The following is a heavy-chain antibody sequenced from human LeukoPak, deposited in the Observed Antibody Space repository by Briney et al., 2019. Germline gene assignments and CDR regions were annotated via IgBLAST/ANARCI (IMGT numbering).Heavy chain of an antibody. CDR3: ARRGRGVVVPAAIRGGYYYYYMDV. J-gene: IGHJ6*03. V-gene: IGHV4-34*01. CDR2: INHSGST. D-gene: IGHD2-2*02. Sequence: SEPLSLPCAAHGGSFIGYYWSWIRQPPGKGLEWIGEINHSGSTNYNPSLKSGVTISVDTAKNQFSLKLSSGTAADTAVYYCARRGRGVVVPAAIRGGYYYYYMDVWGKGTTVTVSS. CDR1: GGSFIGYY.